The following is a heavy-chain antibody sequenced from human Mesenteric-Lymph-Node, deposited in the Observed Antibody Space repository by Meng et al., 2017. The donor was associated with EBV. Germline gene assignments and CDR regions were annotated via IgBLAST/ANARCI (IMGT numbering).Heavy chain of an antibody. J-gene: IGHJ5*02. D-gene: IGHD3-22*01. CDR2: IYWNNDK. V-gene: IGHV2-5*01. CDR3: AHRHGYYDHPGSGFDP. CDR1: GFTLSSSGGG. Sequence: QNTLSVSWPPPPNRTLTPTRTCTCSGFTLSSSGGGVVWIRQPPEKALELLALIYWNNDKRYSPSLKSRLTITKDTSKNQVVLTMTNMDPVDTATYYCAHRHGYYDHPGSGFDPWGQGTLVTVSS.